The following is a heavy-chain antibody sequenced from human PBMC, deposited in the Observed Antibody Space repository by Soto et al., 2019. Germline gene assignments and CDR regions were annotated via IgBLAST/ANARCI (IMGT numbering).Heavy chain of an antibody. J-gene: IGHJ4*02. D-gene: IGHD5-12*01. V-gene: IGHV3-30*03. CDR1: GLLFSNFG. CDR3: ALYSGYDWGCSPFDF. Sequence: VQLVESGGGAVQPGKSLRVSCTASGLLFSNFGMHWVRQAPGKGLEWVAVISFDGGEKYYADSVKGRFTISRDNSQNTVYLQMNNLRVEDTAVYSCALYSGYDWGCSPFDFWGQGTLVTVSS. CDR2: ISFDGGEK.